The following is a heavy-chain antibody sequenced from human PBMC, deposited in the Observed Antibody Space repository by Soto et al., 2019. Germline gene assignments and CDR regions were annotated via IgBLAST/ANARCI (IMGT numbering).Heavy chain of an antibody. CDR3: ARPNSYYDFWSGYYSDAFDI. D-gene: IGHD3-3*01. Sequence: QVQLVQSGAEVKKPGSSVKVSCKASGGTFSSYTISWVRQAPGQGLEWMGRIIPILGIANYAQKFQGRVTITADKSTSTAYMELSSLRSEDTAVYYCARPNSYYDFWSGYYSDAFDIWGQGTMVTVSS. V-gene: IGHV1-69*02. CDR2: IIPILGIA. CDR1: GGTFSSYT. J-gene: IGHJ3*02.